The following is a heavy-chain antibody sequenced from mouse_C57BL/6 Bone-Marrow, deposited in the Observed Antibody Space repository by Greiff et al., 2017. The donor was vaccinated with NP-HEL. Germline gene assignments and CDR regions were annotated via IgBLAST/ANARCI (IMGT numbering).Heavy chain of an antibody. V-gene: IGHV1-50*01. CDR3: ARWPLDGYSYYAMDY. CDR2: IDPSDSYT. Sequence: QVQLQQPGAELVKPGASVKLSCKASGYTFTSYWMQWVKQRPGQGLEWIGEIDPSDSYTNYNQKFKGKATLTVDTSSSTAYMQLSSLTSEDSAVYYCARWPLDGYSYYAMDYWGQGTSVTVSS. J-gene: IGHJ4*01. CDR1: GYTFTSYW. D-gene: IGHD2-3*01.